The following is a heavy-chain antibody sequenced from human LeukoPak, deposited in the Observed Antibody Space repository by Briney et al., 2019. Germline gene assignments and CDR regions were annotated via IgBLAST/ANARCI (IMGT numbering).Heavy chain of an antibody. V-gene: IGHV4-59*01. CDR2: FYYSGST. CDR3: ARDVDYGSGSYYKDSNWFDP. D-gene: IGHD3-10*01. CDR1: GGSISSYY. Sequence: SSETLSLXCTVSGGSISSYYWRWIRQPPGKGLEWIGYFYYSGSTNYNPSLKSRVNISVDTSKNQFSLKLSSVTAADTAVYYCARDVDYGSGSYYKDSNWFDPWGQGTLVTVSS. J-gene: IGHJ5*02.